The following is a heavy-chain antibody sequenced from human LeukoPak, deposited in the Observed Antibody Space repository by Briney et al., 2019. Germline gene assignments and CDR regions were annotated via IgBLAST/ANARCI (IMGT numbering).Heavy chain of an antibody. V-gene: IGHV3-7*03. Sequence: GGSLRLSCAASGFTFSSYWMSWVRKAPGKGLEWVANIKQDGSEKYYVDSVKGRFTISRDNAKNSLYLQMNSLRAEDTAVYYCARGSLWFGELLSYFDYWGQGTLVTVSS. CDR3: ARGSLWFGELLSYFDY. D-gene: IGHD3-10*01. CDR2: IKQDGSEK. CDR1: GFTFSSYW. J-gene: IGHJ4*02.